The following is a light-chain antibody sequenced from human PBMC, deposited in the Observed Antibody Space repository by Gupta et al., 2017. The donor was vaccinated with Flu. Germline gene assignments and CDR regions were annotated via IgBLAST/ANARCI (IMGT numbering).Light chain of an antibody. CDR3: QVLDSSSDHWV. CDR2: DDS. Sequence: SYVLSQPPSVSVSPGQPARLTCWGNNIGSKSVHWDQQKPGQAPVLVVYDDSDRPSGIPERFSGSNAGNTATLTISRVEAGDEADYYCQVLDSSSDHWVFGGGTKLTVL. J-gene: IGLJ3*02. V-gene: IGLV3-21*02. CDR1: NIGSKS.